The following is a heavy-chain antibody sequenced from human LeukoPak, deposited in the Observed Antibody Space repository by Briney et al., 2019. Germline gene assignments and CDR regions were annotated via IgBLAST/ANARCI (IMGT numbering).Heavy chain of an antibody. J-gene: IGHJ6*04. CDR2: ISRRGRII. D-gene: IGHD3-3*01. V-gene: IGHV3-11*04. CDR1: GFTFSDYY. CDR3: ARERGDFWSGYMDV. Sequence: PGGSLRLSCGASGFTFSDYYMGWFRRAPGKGRGWGSYISRRGRIIYYADSVKGRFTISRDNAKNSLYLQMNSLRAEDTAVYYCARERGDFWSGYMDVWGKGTTVTVSS.